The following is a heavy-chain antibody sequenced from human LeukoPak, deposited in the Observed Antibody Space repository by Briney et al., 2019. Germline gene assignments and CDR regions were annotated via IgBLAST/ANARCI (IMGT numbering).Heavy chain of an antibody. CDR1: GGSISSYY. V-gene: IGHV4-4*07. CDR2: IYTSGST. D-gene: IGHD3-10*01. CDR3: ARTLITMVRGVIIAYYDY. J-gene: IGHJ4*02. Sequence: SETLSLTCTVSGGSISSYYWSWIRQPAGKGLEWIGRIYTSGSTNYNPSLKSRVTISVDTSKNQFSLKLSSVTAADTAVYYCARTLITMVRGVIIAYYDYWGQGTLVTVPS.